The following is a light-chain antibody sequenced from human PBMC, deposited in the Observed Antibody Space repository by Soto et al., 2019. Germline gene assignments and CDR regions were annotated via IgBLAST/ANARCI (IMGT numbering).Light chain of an antibody. Sequence: QSALTQPPSASGTPGQRVTISCSGSSSNIGGNTVHWYQQLPGTAPKVLIYNNDKRPSGVSIRFSGSKSGNTASLTISGLQAEDEADYYCSSYTSSSTYVFGTGTKVTVL. CDR2: NND. V-gene: IGLV1-44*01. J-gene: IGLJ1*01. CDR1: SSNIGGNT. CDR3: SSYTSSSTYV.